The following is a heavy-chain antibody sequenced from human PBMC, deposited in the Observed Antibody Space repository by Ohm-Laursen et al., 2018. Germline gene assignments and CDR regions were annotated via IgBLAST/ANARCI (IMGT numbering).Heavy chain of an antibody. CDR1: GYTFTSYD. J-gene: IGHJ6*02. V-gene: IGHV1-8*01. D-gene: IGHD1-1*01. CDR2: MNPNSGNT. CDR3: ARARGNWKRDYYYAMDV. Sequence: AVKVSCKASGYTFTSYDINWVRQATGQGLQWMGWMNPNSGNTGYAQRFQGRVTMTRNTSISTAYMELSSLRSEDTAVYYCARARGNWKRDYYYAMDVWGQGTTVTVSS.